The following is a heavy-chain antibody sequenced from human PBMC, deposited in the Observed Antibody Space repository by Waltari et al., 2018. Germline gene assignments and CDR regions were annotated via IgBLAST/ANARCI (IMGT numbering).Heavy chain of an antibody. CDR3: GTYSSDYLSYYFMDV. CDR1: GDTLTDYY. D-gene: IGHD3-22*01. J-gene: IGHJ6*03. V-gene: IGHV1-69-2*01. Sequence: EVQLVQSGAEVKKPGATVKISCKVSGDTLTDYYIHWVQQAPGKGPEWMGLFDPEDGETIHAEKFQDRVTLTADTSTATAYMELSSLRSEDTAVYYCGTYSSDYLSYYFMDVWGKGTTVTVSS. CDR2: FDPEDGET.